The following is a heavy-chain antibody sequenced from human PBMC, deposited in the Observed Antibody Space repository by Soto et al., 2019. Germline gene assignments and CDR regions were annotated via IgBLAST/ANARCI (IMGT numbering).Heavy chain of an antibody. Sequence: QITLKESGPTLVKPTQTLTLTCTISGFSLSTSGVGVGWIRQPPGKALEWLALIYWDDVQRHSPSLKTRLTITNDPSSNHGVPTMTNMDPVDTATYSCAHPPCRGGTCYLFDYWGQGTLVTVSS. CDR1: GFSLSTSGVG. J-gene: IGHJ4*02. CDR2: IYWDDVQ. CDR3: AHPPCRGGTCYLFDY. D-gene: IGHD2-15*01. V-gene: IGHV2-5*02.